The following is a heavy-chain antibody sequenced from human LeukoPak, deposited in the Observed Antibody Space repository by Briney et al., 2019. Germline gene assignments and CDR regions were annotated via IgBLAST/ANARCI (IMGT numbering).Heavy chain of an antibody. CDR3: AKSPRGSSWPPDV. CDR1: KFTFSSYG. V-gene: IGHV3-30*18. J-gene: IGHJ6*04. CDR2: ISYDGSNK. D-gene: IGHD6-13*01. Sequence: GRSLRLSCAASKFTFSSYGMHWVRQAPGKGLEWVAGISYDGSNKYYADSVKGRFTISRDNSKNTLYLQMNSLRVEDTAVYYCAKSPRGSSWPPDVWGKGTTVTVSS.